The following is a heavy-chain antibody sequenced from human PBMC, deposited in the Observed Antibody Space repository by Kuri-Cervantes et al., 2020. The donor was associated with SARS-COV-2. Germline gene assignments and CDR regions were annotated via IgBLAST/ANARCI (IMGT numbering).Heavy chain of an antibody. Sequence: GESLKISCAASRFTFSHYGMHWVRQAPGKGLEWVAVISYDGSNKYYADSVKGRFTISRDNSKNTLYLQMNSLRAEDTAVYYCAKDLGGYVGYWGQGTLVTVSS. CDR1: RFTFSHYG. D-gene: IGHD3-22*01. V-gene: IGHV3-30*18. CDR2: ISYDGSNK. J-gene: IGHJ4*02. CDR3: AKDLGGYVGY.